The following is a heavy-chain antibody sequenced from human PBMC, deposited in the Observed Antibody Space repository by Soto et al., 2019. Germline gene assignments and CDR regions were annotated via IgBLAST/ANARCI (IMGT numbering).Heavy chain of an antibody. CDR1: GFSLTTSGVG. V-gene: IGHV2-5*02. D-gene: IGHD3-3*01. Sequence: QITLNESGPTVVKPTETLTLTCTFSGFSLTTSGVGVGWVRQSPGKAPEWLAFIYWDDDKRYSTSLKIRLNITTDTSKNQLVLTMANVDPADTATYYCAHRVLRAVFGLVTTTAIYFDFWGQGTPVVVSS. CDR2: IYWDDDK. J-gene: IGHJ4*02. CDR3: AHRVLRAVFGLVTTTAIYFDF.